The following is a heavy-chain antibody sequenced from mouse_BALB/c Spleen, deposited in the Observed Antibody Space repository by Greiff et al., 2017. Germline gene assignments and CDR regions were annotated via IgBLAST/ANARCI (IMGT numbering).Heavy chain of an antibody. D-gene: IGHD1-3*01. V-gene: IGHV5-17*02. CDR1: GFTFSSFG. J-gene: IGHJ4*01. Sequence: EVQLVESGGGLVRPGGSRKLSCAASGFTFSSFGMHWVRQAPEKGLEWVAYISSGSSTIYYADTVKGRFTISRDNPKNTLFLQMTSLRSEDTAMYYCARLSGDYWGQGTSVTVSS. CDR2: ISSGSSTI. CDR3: ARLSGDY.